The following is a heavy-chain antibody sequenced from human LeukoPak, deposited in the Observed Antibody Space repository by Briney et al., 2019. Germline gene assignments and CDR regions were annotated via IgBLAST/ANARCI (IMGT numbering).Heavy chain of an antibody. Sequence: SETLSLTCAVYGGSFSGYYWSWIRQPPGKGLEWIGEINHSGSTNYNPSLKSRVTISVDTSKNQSSLKLSSVTAADAAVYYCARGYLRDFDWFPVWDYWGQGTLVTVSS. D-gene: IGHD3-9*01. V-gene: IGHV4-34*01. CDR1: GGSFSGYY. CDR3: ARGYLRDFDWFPVWDY. CDR2: INHSGST. J-gene: IGHJ4*02.